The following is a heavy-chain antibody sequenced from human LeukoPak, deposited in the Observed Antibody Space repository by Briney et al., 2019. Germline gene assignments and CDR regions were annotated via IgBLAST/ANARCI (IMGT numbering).Heavy chain of an antibody. D-gene: IGHD1-26*01. CDR1: GGSISSGGYY. Sequence: SETLSLTCTVSGGSISSGGYYWSWIRQPPGKGLEWIGEINHSGSTNYNPSLKSRVTISVDTSKNQFSLKLSSVTAADTAVYYCARHVRAPIYRNWGQGTMVTVSS. CDR2: INHSGST. CDR3: ARHVRAPIYRN. V-gene: IGHV4-39*01. J-gene: IGHJ3*01.